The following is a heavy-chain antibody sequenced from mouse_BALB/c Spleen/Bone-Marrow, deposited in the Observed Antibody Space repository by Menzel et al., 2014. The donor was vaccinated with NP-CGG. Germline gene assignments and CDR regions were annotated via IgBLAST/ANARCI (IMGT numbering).Heavy chain of an antibody. Sequence: HVKLQESGAELVWPGASVKVSCKASGYTFTSYWINWVKQRPGQGLEWIGNIYPSDSYTNYNQNFKDKDTLTVEKSSSTAYMQLSSPTSEDSAVYYCTRQYGNYYAMDYRGQGTSVNVSS. D-gene: IGHD2-10*02. J-gene: IGHJ4*01. CDR3: TRQYGNYYAMDY. CDR1: GYTFTSYW. V-gene: IGHV1S126*01. CDR2: IYPSDSYT.